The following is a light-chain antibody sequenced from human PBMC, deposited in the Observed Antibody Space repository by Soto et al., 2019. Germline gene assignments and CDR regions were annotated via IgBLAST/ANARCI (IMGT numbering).Light chain of an antibody. CDR3: QHYKTWTLS. V-gene: IGKV3-15*01. J-gene: IGKJ4*01. CDR1: QGVGST. CDR2: DAS. Sequence: ELVLTQSPATLSVSPGERATLSCRASQGVGSTLAWYQQAPGQAPRLLIYDASTRATGIPARFSGDGSGTEFTLTISSLQSDDIAVYYCQHYKTWTLSFGGGTRVEI.